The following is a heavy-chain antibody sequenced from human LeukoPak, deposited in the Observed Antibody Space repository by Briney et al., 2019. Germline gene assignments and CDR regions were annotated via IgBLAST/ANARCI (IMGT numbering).Heavy chain of an antibody. Sequence: PGGSLRLSCAASGFTFSSYGMHWVRQAPGKGLEWVAGTRYDGSNKNYADSVKGRFTISRDNSNNTLYLQVSSLRAEDTAVYYCARDRYGIDWYGVDVWGQGTTVTVSS. CDR2: TRYDGSNK. J-gene: IGHJ6*02. V-gene: IGHV3-33*01. D-gene: IGHD3-9*01. CDR3: ARDRYGIDWYGVDV. CDR1: GFTFSSYG.